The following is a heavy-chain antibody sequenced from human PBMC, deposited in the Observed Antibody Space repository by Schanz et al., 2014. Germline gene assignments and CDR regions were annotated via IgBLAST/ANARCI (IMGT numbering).Heavy chain of an antibody. D-gene: IGHD3-10*01. CDR1: GFTFSHYW. J-gene: IGHJ4*02. V-gene: IGHV3-30*02. Sequence: VHLVESGGGLVQPGGSLRLSCAASGFTFSHYWLSWVRQTPGKGLEWLAFLRSDGSRRDYADSVKGRFTISRDNSRNTLSLQMSSLRPEDTAVYYCAKDPPRGVRTPIKPTLDYWGQGTRVTVS. CDR2: LRSDGSRR. CDR3: AKDPPRGVRTPIKPTLDY.